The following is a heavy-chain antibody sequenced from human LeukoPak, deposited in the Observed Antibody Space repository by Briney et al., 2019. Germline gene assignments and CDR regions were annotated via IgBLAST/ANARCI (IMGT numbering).Heavy chain of an antibody. D-gene: IGHD4-17*01. V-gene: IGHV3-30*18. J-gene: IGHJ4*02. Sequence: GRSLRLSCAASGFTLSIYSMQWVRQTPGKGLEWVGIMSNSGENTFYGEAVKGRFTISRDNSQNTLYLQMNSLRPEDTAVYYCAKGGASVTRYVDYWGQGTLVTVSS. CDR1: GFTLSIYS. CDR2: MSNSGENT. CDR3: AKGGASVTRYVDY.